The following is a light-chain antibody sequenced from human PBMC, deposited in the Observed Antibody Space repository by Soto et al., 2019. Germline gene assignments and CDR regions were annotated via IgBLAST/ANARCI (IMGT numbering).Light chain of an antibody. Sequence: DIQMTQSPSSLSASVGDRVTISCRASQNINDFFNWDQQQPGKAPKLLIYASSGLQNGVPSRFSGSGSGTDFTLTINGLQPEDFATYYCQQSYSTPYTFGQGTKVEV. V-gene: IGKV1-39*01. CDR2: ASS. J-gene: IGKJ2*01. CDR3: QQSYSTPYT. CDR1: QNINDF.